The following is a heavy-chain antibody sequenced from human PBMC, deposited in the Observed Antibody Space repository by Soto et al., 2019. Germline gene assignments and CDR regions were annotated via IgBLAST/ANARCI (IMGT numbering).Heavy chain of an antibody. CDR2: ISAYNGNT. CDR1: GYTFTSYG. CDR3: ARRHTIFAPPAQYYYYYYYMDV. V-gene: IGHV1-18*01. Sequence: ASVKVSCKASGYTFTSYGISWVRQAPGQGLEWMGWISAYNGNTNYAQKLQGRVTMTTDTSTSTAYMELRSLRSDDTAVYYCARRHTIFAPPAQYYYYYYYMDVWGKGTTVTVSS. J-gene: IGHJ6*03. D-gene: IGHD3-3*01.